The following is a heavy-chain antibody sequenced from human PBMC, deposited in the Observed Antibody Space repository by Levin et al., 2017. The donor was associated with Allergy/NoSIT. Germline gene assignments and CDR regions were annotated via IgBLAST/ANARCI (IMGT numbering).Heavy chain of an antibody. V-gene: IGHV3-9*01. D-gene: IGHD6-13*01. CDR2: ISWNSGSI. Sequence: PGGSLRLSCAASGFMFDDYAMHWVRQAPGKGLEWVSGISWNSGSIGYADSVKGRFTISRDNAKNSLYLQMNSLRAEDTALYYCAKDIGKSTGSWLSYGMDVWGQGTTVTVSS. J-gene: IGHJ6*02. CDR1: GFMFDDYA. CDR3: AKDIGKSTGSWLSYGMDV.